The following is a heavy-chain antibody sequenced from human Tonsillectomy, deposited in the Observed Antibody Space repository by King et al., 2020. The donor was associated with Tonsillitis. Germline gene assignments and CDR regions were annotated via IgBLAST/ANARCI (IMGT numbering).Heavy chain of an antibody. Sequence: VQLVESGGGLVQPGGSLSLSCAASGFTLRRYAMSWVRQAPGKGLIWVSAIRGDGCTTYYADSVKGRFTISRDISKNTLFLQMNSLRAEDTAIYYCAKGEGSSSFPDYWGQGTLVSVSS. J-gene: IGHJ4*02. CDR2: IRGDGCTT. CDR1: GFTLRRYA. CDR3: AKGEGSSSFPDY. V-gene: IGHV3-23*04. D-gene: IGHD6-6*01.